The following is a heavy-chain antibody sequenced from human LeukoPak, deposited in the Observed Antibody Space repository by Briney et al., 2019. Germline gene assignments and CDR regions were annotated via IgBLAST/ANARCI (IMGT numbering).Heavy chain of an antibody. CDR1: GYTFTSYG. CDR3: ARGSRPYSIYAFDI. D-gene: IGHD2-21*01. Sequence: GASVKVSCKASGYTFTSYGISWVRQAPGQGLEWMGWISAYNGNTNYAQKIQGRVTMTTDTSTSTAYMELRSLRSDDTAVYYCARGSRPYSIYAFDIWGQGTMVTVSS. V-gene: IGHV1-18*01. CDR2: ISAYNGNT. J-gene: IGHJ3*02.